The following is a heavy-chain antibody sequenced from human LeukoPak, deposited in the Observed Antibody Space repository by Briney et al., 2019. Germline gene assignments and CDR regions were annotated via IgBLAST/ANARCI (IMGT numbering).Heavy chain of an antibody. CDR2: ISSSSSYI. D-gene: IGHD3-3*01. V-gene: IGHV3-21*04. CDR3: AKGSDSITIFGVAPPGFDY. J-gene: IGHJ4*02. Sequence: GGSLRLSCVASGFFFSNYGMTWVRQAPGKGLEWVSSISSSSSYIYYADSVKGRFTISRDNSKNTLYLQMNSLRAEDTAVYYCAKGSDSITIFGVAPPGFDYWGQGTLVTVSS. CDR1: GFFFSNYG.